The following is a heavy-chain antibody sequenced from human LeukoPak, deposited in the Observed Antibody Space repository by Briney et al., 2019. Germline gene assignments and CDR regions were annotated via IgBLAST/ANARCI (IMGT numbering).Heavy chain of an antibody. V-gene: IGHV3-23*01. CDR2: ISGSGDRT. CDR1: GFTFNSYA. CDR3: ARNQYYDFWSGYHRY. D-gene: IGHD3-3*01. Sequence: GGSLRLSCAASGFTFNSYAMTWVRQAPGRGLEWVSCISGSGDRTYYADSVKGRFTISRDNSKNTLYLQMNSLRAEDTAVYYCARNQYYDFWSGYHRYWGQGTLVTASS. J-gene: IGHJ4*02.